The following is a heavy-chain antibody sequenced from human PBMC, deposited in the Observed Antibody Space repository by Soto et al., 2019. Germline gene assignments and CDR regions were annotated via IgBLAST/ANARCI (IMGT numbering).Heavy chain of an antibody. Sequence: ASVKVSCKASGYTFTSYAMHWVRQAPGQRLEWMGWINAGNGNTKCSQKFQDRVTITRDTSASTAYMELSSLRSEDKAVYYCARDVAMGYDILTGYYHNWFAPWGQGTLVTVSS. CDR3: ARDVAMGYDILTGYYHNWFAP. V-gene: IGHV1-3*01. CDR2: INAGNGNT. D-gene: IGHD3-9*01. J-gene: IGHJ5*02. CDR1: GYTFTSYA.